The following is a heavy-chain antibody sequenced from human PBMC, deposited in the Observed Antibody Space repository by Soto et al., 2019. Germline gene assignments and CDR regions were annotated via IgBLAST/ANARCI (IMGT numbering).Heavy chain of an antibody. D-gene: IGHD6-19*01. V-gene: IGHV4-59*01. Sequence: QVQLQESGPGLVKPSETLSLTCTVSGGSISSYYWSWIRQPPGKGLEWIGYIYNSGYTNYNPSLTSQVTISLDPSKSQFSLKLISVTAADTAVYYCARTSDSSGWYIFDYWGQGTLVTVSS. CDR2: IYNSGYT. J-gene: IGHJ4*02. CDR3: ARTSDSSGWYIFDY. CDR1: GGSISSYY.